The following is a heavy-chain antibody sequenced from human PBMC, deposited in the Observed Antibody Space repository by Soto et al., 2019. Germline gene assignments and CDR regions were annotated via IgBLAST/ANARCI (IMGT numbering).Heavy chain of an antibody. J-gene: IGHJ5*02. CDR3: ARAGVGSSWYFVWFDP. CDR1: GGSVSSGSYY. V-gene: IGHV4-61*01. Sequence: QVQLQESGPGLVKPSETLSLTCTVSGGSVSSGSYYWSWIRQPPGKGLEWIGYIYYSGSTNYNPALKGRVTISVDTSKNQFSLKLSSVTAADTAVYYCARAGVGSSWYFVWFDPWGQGTLVTVSS. D-gene: IGHD6-13*01. CDR2: IYYSGST.